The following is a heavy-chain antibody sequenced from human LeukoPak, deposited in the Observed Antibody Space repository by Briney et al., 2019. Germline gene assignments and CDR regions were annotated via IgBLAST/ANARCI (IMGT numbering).Heavy chain of an antibody. D-gene: IGHD3-22*01. Sequence: GGSLRLSCVASGFTLSSYWMSWVRQAPGKGLEWVANIKQDGSEKYYVDSVKGRLTISRDNAKNSLYLQMNSLRAEDTAVYYCARDVNDSSGYYFGREQYYYYGMDVWGQGTTVTVSS. J-gene: IGHJ6*02. CDR1: GFTLSSYW. V-gene: IGHV3-7*01. CDR2: IKQDGSEK. CDR3: ARDVNDSSGYYFGREQYYYYGMDV.